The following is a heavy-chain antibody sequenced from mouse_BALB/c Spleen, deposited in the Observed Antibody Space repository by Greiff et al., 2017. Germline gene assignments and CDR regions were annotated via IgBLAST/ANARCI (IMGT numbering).Heavy chain of an antibody. J-gene: IGHJ4*01. CDR1: GYSFTSYW. Sequence: EVQLQQSGTVLARPGASVKMSCKASGYSFTSYWMHWVKQRPGQGLEWIGAIYPGNSDTSYNQKFKGKAKLTAVTSASTAYMELSSLTNEDSAVYYCTRSDTTVVAYYAMDYWGQGTSVTVSS. V-gene: IGHV1-5*01. D-gene: IGHD1-1*01. CDR2: IYPGNSDT. CDR3: TRSDTTVVAYYAMDY.